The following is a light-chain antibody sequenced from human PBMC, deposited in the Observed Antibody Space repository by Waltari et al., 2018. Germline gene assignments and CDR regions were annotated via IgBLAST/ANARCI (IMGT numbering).Light chain of an antibody. J-gene: IGLJ3*02. V-gene: IGLV8-61*01. CDR3: VLYMGSGSYWV. CDR2: STN. CDR1: SGSVSTSYF. Sequence: TVVTQAPSFSVSPGGTVTLTCGLSSGSVSTSYFPSWYQQTPGQAPRTLIYSTNTRSSGVPDRFSGSILGNKAALTITGAQADDESDYYCVLYMGSGSYWVFGGGTKLTVL.